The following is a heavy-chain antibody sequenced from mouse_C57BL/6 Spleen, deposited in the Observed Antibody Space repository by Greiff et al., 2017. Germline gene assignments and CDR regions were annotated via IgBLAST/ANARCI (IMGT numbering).Heavy chain of an antibody. CDR3: ARGDYDGAY. V-gene: IGHV1-4*01. CDR2: INPSSGYT. CDR1: GYTFTSYT. J-gene: IGHJ3*01. D-gene: IGHD2-4*01. Sequence: QVQLQQSGADLARPGASVLMSCKASGYTFTSYTMHWVKQRPGRGLEWIGHINPSSGYTKSNQKFKNKDTLTADKSSSTAYMRLCSRTTGDAAVDYCARGDYDGAYWGQGSLVTV.